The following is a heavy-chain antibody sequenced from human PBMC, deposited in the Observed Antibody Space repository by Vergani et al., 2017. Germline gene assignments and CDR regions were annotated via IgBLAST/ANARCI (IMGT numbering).Heavy chain of an antibody. CDR3: ARNYYAFDI. Sequence: QVQLQQWGAGLLKPSETLSLTCAVYGGSFSGYYWSWIRQPPGKGLEWIGEINHSGRTNYNPSLKSRVTLSGDTSKNQCSLKLSSVTAADTAVYYCARNYYAFDIWGQGTMVTVSS. V-gene: IGHV4-34*01. D-gene: IGHD1-7*01. J-gene: IGHJ3*02. CDR1: GGSFSGYY. CDR2: INHSGRT.